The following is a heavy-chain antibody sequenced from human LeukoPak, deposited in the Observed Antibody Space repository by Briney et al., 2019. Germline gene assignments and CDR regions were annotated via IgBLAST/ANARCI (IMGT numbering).Heavy chain of an antibody. D-gene: IGHD3-3*01. CDR1: GYTLTELS. CDR3: ATDRITIFGVVTMGY. J-gene: IGHJ4*02. Sequence: ASVKVSCKVSGYTLTELSMHWVRQAPGKGLEWMGGFDPEDGETIYAQKFQGRVTMAEDTSTDTAYMELSSLRSEDTAVYYCATDRITIFGVVTMGYWGQGTLVTVSS. CDR2: FDPEDGET. V-gene: IGHV1-24*01.